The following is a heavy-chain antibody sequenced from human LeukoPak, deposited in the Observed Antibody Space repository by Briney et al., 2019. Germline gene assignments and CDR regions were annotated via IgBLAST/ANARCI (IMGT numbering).Heavy chain of an antibody. CDR3: ARGSHSGDYYRLDY. D-gene: IGHD3-10*01. CDR1: GGSLSSYY. CDR2: IYTSGST. Sequence: SETLSLTCTVSGGSLSSYYWSWIRQPAGKGLEWIGRIYTSGSTNYNPSLKSRVTMSVDMSKNQFSLKLSSVTAADTAVYYCARGSHSGDYYRLDYWGQGTLVTVSS. V-gene: IGHV4-4*07. J-gene: IGHJ4*02.